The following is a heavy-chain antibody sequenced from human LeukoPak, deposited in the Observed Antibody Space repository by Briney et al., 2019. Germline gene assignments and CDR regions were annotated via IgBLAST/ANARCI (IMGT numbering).Heavy chain of an antibody. V-gene: IGHV3-21*01. Sequence: GGSLRLSCAASGFTFSSYSMNWVRQAPGKVLEWVSLISRNSTNTYYADSVKRRFTISRDNTKNSLYLQMDSLRAEDTAVYYCARDPGQRLNWFDPWGQGTLVTVSS. CDR3: ARDPGQRLNWFDP. D-gene: IGHD6-25*01. J-gene: IGHJ5*02. CDR1: GFTFSSYS. CDR2: ISRNSTNT.